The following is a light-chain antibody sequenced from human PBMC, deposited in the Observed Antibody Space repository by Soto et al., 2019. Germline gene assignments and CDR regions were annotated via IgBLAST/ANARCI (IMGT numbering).Light chain of an antibody. Sequence: QSVLTQPPSASGTPGQRVTISCSGISSNLGSNTANWYQQLPATAPKVLIYTNNQRPSGVPDRFSGSKSGTSASLAISGLQSGDEADYYCAAWDDSLNGFVFGPGTKVTVL. J-gene: IGLJ1*01. V-gene: IGLV1-44*01. CDR3: AAWDDSLNGFV. CDR1: SSNLGSNT. CDR2: TNN.